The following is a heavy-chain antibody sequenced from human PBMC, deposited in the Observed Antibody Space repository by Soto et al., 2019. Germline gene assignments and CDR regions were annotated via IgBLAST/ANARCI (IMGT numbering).Heavy chain of an antibody. Sequence: QVQLQQWGAGLLKPSETLSLTCAVYGGSFSGYYWSWIRQPPGKGLEWIGEINHSGSTNYNPSLKSGVTISVDTSQNQFSLKLSSVTAADTAVYYCARCPWIAAREEYNWSDPWGQGTLVTVSS. J-gene: IGHJ5*02. CDR2: INHSGST. CDR1: GGSFSGYY. CDR3: ARCPWIAAREEYNWSDP. V-gene: IGHV4-34*01. D-gene: IGHD6-6*01.